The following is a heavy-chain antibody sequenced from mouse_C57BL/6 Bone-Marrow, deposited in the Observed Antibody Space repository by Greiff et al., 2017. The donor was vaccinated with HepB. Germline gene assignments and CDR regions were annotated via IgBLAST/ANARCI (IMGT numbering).Heavy chain of an antibody. CDR3: ARPTGPDYYAMDY. V-gene: IGHV5-16*01. D-gene: IGHD4-1*02. J-gene: IGHJ4*01. CDR2: INYDGSST. Sequence: EVQRVESEGGLVQPGSSMKLSCTASGFTFSDYYMAWVRQVPEKGLEWVANINYDGSSTYYLDSLKSRFIISIDNATNIIYLQMISLKSEDTASYYCARPTGPDYYAMDYWGQGTSVTVSS. CDR1: GFTFSDYY.